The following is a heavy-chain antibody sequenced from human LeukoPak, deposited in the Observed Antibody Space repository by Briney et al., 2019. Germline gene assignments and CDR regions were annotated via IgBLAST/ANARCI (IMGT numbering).Heavy chain of an antibody. J-gene: IGHJ1*01. CDR3: AKDWISWEHFLFQH. D-gene: IGHD1-26*01. CDR1: GYTFTSYD. V-gene: IGHV1-8*01. CDR2: MNPNSGNT. Sequence: ASVKVSCKASGYTFTSYDINWVRQATGQGLEWMGWMNPNSGNTGYAQKFQGRVTMTRNTSISTAYMELSSLRSEDTAVYYCAKDWISWEHFLFQHWGQGTLVTVSS.